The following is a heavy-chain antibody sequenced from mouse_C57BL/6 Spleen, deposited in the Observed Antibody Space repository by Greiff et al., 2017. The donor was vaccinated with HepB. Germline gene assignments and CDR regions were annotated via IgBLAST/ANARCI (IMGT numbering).Heavy chain of an antibody. Sequence: EVKLMESGGDLVKPGGSLKLSCAASGFTFSSYGMSWVRQTPDKMLEWVATISSGGSYTYYPDSVKGRFTISRDNAKNTLYLQMSSLKSEDTAMYYCARLPHYYAMDYWGQGTSVTVSS. CDR2: ISSGGSYT. CDR3: ARLPHYYAMDY. J-gene: IGHJ4*01. CDR1: GFTFSSYG. V-gene: IGHV5-6*01.